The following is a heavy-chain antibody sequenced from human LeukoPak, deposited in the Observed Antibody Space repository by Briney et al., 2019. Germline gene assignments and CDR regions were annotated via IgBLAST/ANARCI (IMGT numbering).Heavy chain of an antibody. V-gene: IGHV1-46*01. J-gene: IGHJ5*02. CDR1: GYTFTSYY. Sequence: GASVKVSCNAFGYTFTSYYIHWVRQAPGQGLEWLGIINPSSGGTMYAQKFQGRVTMTRDTSTTTVYMELSRLRSEDTAVYHCAREWPHTYRFDPWGQGTLVTVSS. CDR2: INPSSGGT. CDR3: AREWPHTYRFDP. D-gene: IGHD4-11*01.